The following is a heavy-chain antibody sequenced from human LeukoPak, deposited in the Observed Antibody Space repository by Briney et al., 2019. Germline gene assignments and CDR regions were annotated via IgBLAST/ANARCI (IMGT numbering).Heavy chain of an antibody. Sequence: KTGESLKISCKGSGYSFTSYWIGWVRQMPGKGLEWMGIIYPGDSDTRYSPSFQGQVTISADKSISTAYLQWSSLKASDTAMYYCARQVSNYYDSSGYYYYYYGMDVWGQGTTVTVSS. J-gene: IGHJ6*02. CDR2: IYPGDSDT. CDR1: GYSFTSYW. D-gene: IGHD3-22*01. V-gene: IGHV5-51*01. CDR3: ARQVSNYYDSSGYYYYYYGMDV.